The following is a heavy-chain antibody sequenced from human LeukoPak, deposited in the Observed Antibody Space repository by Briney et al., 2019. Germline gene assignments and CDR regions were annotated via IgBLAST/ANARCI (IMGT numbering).Heavy chain of an antibody. D-gene: IGHD5-18*01. Sequence: PGGSLRLSCAASGFTFSSYGMHWVRQAPGEGLEWVAVISYDGNSKYYADSVKGRFTISRDNSKNTLYLQMNSLRAEDTAVYYCAKGGGYSYGTAFCDIWGQGTMVTVSS. CDR3: AKGGGYSYGTAFCDI. CDR2: ISYDGNSK. J-gene: IGHJ3*02. CDR1: GFTFSSYG. V-gene: IGHV3-30*18.